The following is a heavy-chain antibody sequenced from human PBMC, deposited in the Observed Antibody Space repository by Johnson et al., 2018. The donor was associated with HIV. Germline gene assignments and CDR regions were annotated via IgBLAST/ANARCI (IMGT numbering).Heavy chain of an antibody. J-gene: IGHJ3*02. CDR3: AKAISGGSWAFDI. V-gene: IGHV3-30*04. CDR2: ISDDGSSR. CDR1: GFTFSSYA. Sequence: QVQLVESGGGLVKPGGSLRLSCAASGFTFSSYAMHWVRQAPGKGLERVAVISDDGSSRLYGDSVKDRFTISRDNFQNTVSLQMNSLIVEDTAVYYCAKAISGGSWAFDIWGQGTMVTAS. D-gene: IGHD6-13*01.